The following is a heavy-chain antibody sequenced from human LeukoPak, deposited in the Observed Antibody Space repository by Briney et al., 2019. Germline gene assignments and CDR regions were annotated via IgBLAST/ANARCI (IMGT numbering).Heavy chain of an antibody. CDR1: RFTFSSYS. J-gene: IGHJ4*02. CDR2: ISSSSGTI. D-gene: IGHD2-2*02. Sequence: GGSLRLSCAASRFTFSSYSMNWVRQAPGKGLEWVSYISSSSGTIYYADSVKGRFTISRDNAKNSLYLQMNSLRDEDTAVYYCARGTCSSGSCYKALNSWGQGTLVTVSS. CDR3: ARGTCSSGSCYKALNS. V-gene: IGHV3-48*02.